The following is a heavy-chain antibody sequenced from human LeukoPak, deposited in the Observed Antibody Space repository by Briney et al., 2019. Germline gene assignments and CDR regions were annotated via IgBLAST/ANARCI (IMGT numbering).Heavy chain of an antibody. J-gene: IGHJ3*02. V-gene: IGHV1-2*02. Sequence: ASVKVSCKASGYTFTGYYMHWVRQAPGQGLEWTGWINPNSGGTNYAQKFQGRVTMTRDTSISTAYMELSRLRSDDTAVYYCARGSSPSSDAFDIWGQGTMVTVSS. CDR2: INPNSGGT. D-gene: IGHD6-13*01. CDR1: GYTFTGYY. CDR3: ARGSSPSSDAFDI.